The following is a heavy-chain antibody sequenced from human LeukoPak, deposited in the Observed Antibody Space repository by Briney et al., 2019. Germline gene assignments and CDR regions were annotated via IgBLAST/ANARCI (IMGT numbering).Heavy chain of an antibody. V-gene: IGHV3-74*01. Sequence: GGSLRLSCAASGFTFSSHWMHWVRQAPGKGLVWVSRIKPDGSTYYADSVKGRFTVSRDNAKNPLYLQMNSLRAEDTAVYYCARVLDYGDYLDYFDYWGQGTLVTVSS. CDR2: IKPDGST. CDR1: GFTFSSHW. J-gene: IGHJ4*02. CDR3: ARVLDYGDYLDYFDY. D-gene: IGHD4-17*01.